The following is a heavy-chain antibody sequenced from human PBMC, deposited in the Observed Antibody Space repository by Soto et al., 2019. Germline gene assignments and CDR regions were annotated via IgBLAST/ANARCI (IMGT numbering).Heavy chain of an antibody. CDR1: GGASSSGGYY. D-gene: IGHD6-13*01. J-gene: IGHJ6*02. Sequence: PAETLSLTCAVSGGASSSGGYYWVWIRHHPVKGLEWIGYIYYSGSTYYNPSLKSRVTISVDTSKNQFSLKLSSVTAADTAVYYCARGKQQLSLYYYYYYGMDVWGQGTTVTVSS. CDR2: IYYSGST. V-gene: IGHV4-31*11. CDR3: ARGKQQLSLYYYYYYGMDV.